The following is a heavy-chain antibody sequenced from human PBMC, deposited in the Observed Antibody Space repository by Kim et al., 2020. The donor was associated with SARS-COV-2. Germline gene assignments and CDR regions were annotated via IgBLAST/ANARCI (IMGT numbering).Heavy chain of an antibody. Sequence: SGTLSLTCAVSGGSINNVGYSWSWIRQLPGMGLEWIGYIYDSGTTYYSPSLKSRVTISLDRSRTQFFLNLNSVTAADTAVYYCARGSYASGMDVWGQGT. CDR2: IYDSGTT. J-gene: IGHJ6*02. CDR1: GGSINNVGYS. V-gene: IGHV4-30-2*01. CDR3: ARGSYASGMDV. D-gene: IGHD3-16*01.